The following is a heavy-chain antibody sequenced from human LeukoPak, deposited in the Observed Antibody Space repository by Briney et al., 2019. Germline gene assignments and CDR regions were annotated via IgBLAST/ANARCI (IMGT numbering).Heavy chain of an antibody. CDR3: ARGIIVGATGGGY. J-gene: IGHJ4*02. CDR2: INHSGST. D-gene: IGHD1-26*01. CDR1: GGSISSYY. V-gene: IGHV4-34*01. Sequence: SETLSLTCTVSGGSISSYYWSWIRQPPGKGLEWIGEINHSGSTNYNPSLKSRVTISVDTSKNQFSLKLSSVTAADTAVYYCARGIIVGATGGGYWGQGTLVTASS.